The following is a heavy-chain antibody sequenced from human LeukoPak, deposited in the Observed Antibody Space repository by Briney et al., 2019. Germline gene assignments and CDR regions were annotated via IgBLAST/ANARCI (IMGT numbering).Heavy chain of an antibody. Sequence: GGSVRLSCAASGFTFSSYWMSWVRQAPGKGLEWVSYISSSSSTIYYADSVKGRFTISRDNAKNSLYLQMNSLRAEDTAVYYCARGPKLSPFDYWGQGTLVTVSS. CDR2: ISSSSSTI. J-gene: IGHJ4*02. CDR1: GFTFSSYW. V-gene: IGHV3-48*01. CDR3: ARGPKLSPFDY. D-gene: IGHD1-1*01.